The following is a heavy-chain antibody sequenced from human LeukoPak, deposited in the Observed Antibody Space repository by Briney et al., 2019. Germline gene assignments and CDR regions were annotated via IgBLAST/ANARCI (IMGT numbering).Heavy chain of an antibody. CDR2: ISSSSSYI. CDR3: ARDSVADTPIVVVPAAQYDY. V-gene: IGHV3-21*01. D-gene: IGHD2-2*01. CDR1: GFTFSSYS. J-gene: IGHJ4*02. Sequence: GGSLRLSCAASGFTFSSYSMNWVRQAPGKGLEWVSSISSSSSYIYYADSVKGRFTISRDNAKNSLYLQMNSLRAEDTAVYYCARDSVADTPIVVVPAAQYDYWGQGTLVTVSS.